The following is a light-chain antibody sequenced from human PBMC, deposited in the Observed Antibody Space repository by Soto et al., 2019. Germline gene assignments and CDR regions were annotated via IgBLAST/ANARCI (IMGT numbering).Light chain of an antibody. V-gene: IGLV1-40*01. CDR1: SSNIGAPYD. CDR3: SSYTSTNTQV. CDR2: GGN. Sequence: QSVLTQPPSVSGAPGQGVTISCAGSSSNIGAPYDVHWYQHLPGTAPKLLLYGGNNRPSGVPDRFSGSRSGTSASLAITGLQAEYEADYYCSSYTSTNTQVFGTGTKVTVL. J-gene: IGLJ1*01.